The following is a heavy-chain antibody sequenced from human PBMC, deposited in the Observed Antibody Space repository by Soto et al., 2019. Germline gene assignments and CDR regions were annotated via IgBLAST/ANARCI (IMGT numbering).Heavy chain of an antibody. CDR3: AARGGTTYY. Sequence: EVQLLESGGGLVQAGGSLRLSCAASGFTFSSYAMAWVRQAPGKGPEYVSSISAVGDRTSYADSVKGRFTISRDNSRYTLYLQMNSLRDEDTAVYYCAARGGTTYYWGEGTLVTVSS. CDR2: ISAVGDRT. D-gene: IGHD1-1*01. V-gene: IGHV3-23*01. CDR1: GFTFSSYA. J-gene: IGHJ4*02.